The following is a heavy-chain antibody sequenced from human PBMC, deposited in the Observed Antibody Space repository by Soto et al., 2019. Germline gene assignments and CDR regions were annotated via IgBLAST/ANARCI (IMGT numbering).Heavy chain of an antibody. CDR1: GFTFSTYS. V-gene: IGHV3-30*04. Sequence: ESGGGVVQPGGSLRLSCAASGFTFSTYSMHWVRQPPGKGLEWVATTSFEDNNNKQYGDAVKGRFTISRDNSKNTLYLQMNSLTVEDTAVYYCVRPTTRYFYYGMDVWGQGTTVTVSS. CDR3: VRPTTRYFYYGMDV. CDR2: TSFEDNNNK. J-gene: IGHJ6*02.